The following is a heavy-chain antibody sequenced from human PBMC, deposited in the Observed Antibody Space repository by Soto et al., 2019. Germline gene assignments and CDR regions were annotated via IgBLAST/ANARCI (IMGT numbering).Heavy chain of an antibody. CDR3: ARRYYYGSGSYYDGDYRFDY. CDR2: IYWNDDK. V-gene: IGHV2-5*01. CDR1: GFSLSTTGVG. J-gene: IGHJ4*02. D-gene: IGHD3-10*01. Sequence: KESGPTLVKPTQTLTLTCTFSGFSLSTTGVGVGWIRQPPGKALEWLALIYWNDDKRYSPSLKSRLTITKDTSKNQVFLTMTNMDPVDTGTYYCARRYYYGSGSYYDGDYRFDYWGQGTLVTVSS.